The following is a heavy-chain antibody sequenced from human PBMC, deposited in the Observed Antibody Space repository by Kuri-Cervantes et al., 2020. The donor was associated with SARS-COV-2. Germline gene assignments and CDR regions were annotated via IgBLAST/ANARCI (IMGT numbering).Heavy chain of an antibody. V-gene: IGHV3-23*01. J-gene: IGHJ6*03. D-gene: IGHD6-6*01. Sequence: GVLKISCAASGFTFSSYAMSWVRQAPGKGLEWVSAISGSGGSTYYADSVKGRFTISRDNSKNTLYLQMNSLRAEDTAVYYCAKAMLRIAARYHYYMDVWGKGTTVTVSS. CDR3: AKAMLRIAARYHYYMDV. CDR1: GFTFSSYA. CDR2: ISGSGGST.